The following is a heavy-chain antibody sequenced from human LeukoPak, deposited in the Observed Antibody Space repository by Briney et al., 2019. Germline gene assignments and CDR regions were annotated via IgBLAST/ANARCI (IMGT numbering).Heavy chain of an antibody. CDR2: IDVNSGDT. V-gene: IGHV1-2*06. CDR3: ARYIGGSGWC. J-gene: IGHJ4*02. CDR1: GYTFTGSY. D-gene: IGHD3-16*01. Sequence: ASVKVSCKTSGYTFTGSYVHWVRQAPGQGLGWMGRIDVNSGDTYLAQKFQGRVTLTRDTSISTDYLELSSLNSGDSAVYYCARYIGGSGWCWGQGALVTVSS.